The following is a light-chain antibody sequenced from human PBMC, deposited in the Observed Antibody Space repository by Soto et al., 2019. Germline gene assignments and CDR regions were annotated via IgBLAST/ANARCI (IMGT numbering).Light chain of an antibody. CDR3: QKYNSAPPT. CDR2: AAS. J-gene: IGKJ4*01. V-gene: IGKV1-27*01. Sequence: DIQMTQSPSSLSASVRDRITITCRASQGISNFLAWYQQKPGKVPKLLIYAASTLQSGVPSRFSGSGSGTDFTLTISNLQPEDVATYYCQKYNSAPPTFGGGTKVEIK. CDR1: QGISNF.